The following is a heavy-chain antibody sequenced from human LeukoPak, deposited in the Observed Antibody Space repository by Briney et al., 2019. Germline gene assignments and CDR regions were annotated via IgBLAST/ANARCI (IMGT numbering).Heavy chain of an antibody. CDR2: ISSSSSYI. D-gene: IGHD2-2*01. V-gene: IGHV3-21*01. Sequence: GGSLRLSCAASGFTFSSYSMNWVRQAPGKGLEWVSSISSSSSYIYYADSVKGRFTISRDNAKNSLYLQMNSLRAEDTAVYYCTSAAPPDYYYYYYMDVWGKGTTVTVSS. CDR3: TSAAPPDYYYYYYMDV. CDR1: GFTFSSYS. J-gene: IGHJ6*03.